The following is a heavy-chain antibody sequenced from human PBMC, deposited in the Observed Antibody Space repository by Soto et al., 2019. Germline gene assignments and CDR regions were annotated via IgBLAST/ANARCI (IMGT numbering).Heavy chain of an antibody. D-gene: IGHD2-2*01. CDR1: GYTFTSYA. CDR3: AILFNYCSSTSCYP. V-gene: IGHV1-3*01. J-gene: IGHJ4*02. CDR2: INAGNGNT. Sequence: GASLMVCCRASGYTFTSYAVHWVRKAHGQRLEWMGWINAGNGNTKYSQKFQGRVTITRDTSASTAYMELSSLRSEDTAVYYCAILFNYCSSTSCYPWGQGTPVTVSS.